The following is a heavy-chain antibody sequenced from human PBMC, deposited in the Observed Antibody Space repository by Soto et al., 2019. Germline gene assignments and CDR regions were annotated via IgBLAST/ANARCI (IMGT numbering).Heavy chain of an antibody. CDR1: GFTFSRYA. D-gene: IGHD4-17*01. CDR2: ISHDGSNK. J-gene: IGHJ5*02. CDR3: ARDLGYGDYGAGWFDP. Sequence: QVQLVESGGGVVQPGRSLRLSCAASGFTFSRYAMHWVRQAPGQGLEWVAVISHDGSNKYYADSVKGRFTISRDNSNKTLYLQMNSLRAEDTAVYYCARDLGYGDYGAGWFDPWGQGTLVTVSA. V-gene: IGHV3-30-3*01.